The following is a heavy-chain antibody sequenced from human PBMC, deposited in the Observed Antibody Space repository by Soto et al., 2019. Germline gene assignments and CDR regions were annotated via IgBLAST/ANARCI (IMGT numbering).Heavy chain of an antibody. D-gene: IGHD1-26*01. CDR2: ISYDGSNK. J-gene: IGHJ4*02. V-gene: IGHV3-30*18. Sequence: PGGSLRLSCAASGFTFSSYGIHWVRQAPGKGLEWVAVISYDGSNKYYADSVKGRFTISRDNSKNTLYLQMDSLRAEDTAIYYCAKKYRGTYPFDYWGQGTLVTVSS. CDR1: GFTFSSYG. CDR3: AKKYRGTYPFDY.